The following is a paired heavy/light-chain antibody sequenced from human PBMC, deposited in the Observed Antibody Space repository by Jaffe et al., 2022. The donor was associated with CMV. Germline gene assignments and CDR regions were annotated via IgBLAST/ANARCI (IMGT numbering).Light chain of an antibody. CDR3: MQVLQTPVI. Sequence: DIVMTQSPLSLPVTPGEPASISCRSSQSLLHSNGYYFLDWYLQKPGKSPQLLIYLGSNRASGVPDRFSGSGSGTDFTLKISRVEAEDVGVYYCMQVLQTPVIFGQGTRLEIK. CDR1: QSLLHSNGYYF. J-gene: IGKJ5*01. CDR2: LGS. V-gene: IGKV2-28*01.
Heavy chain of an antibody. CDR1: GFIFSDYD. Sequence: EVQLVESGGGLVQPGGSLKLSCAASGFIFSDYDVHWVRQASGKGLEWVGRIRDNTGIYATAYTASVKGRFTISRDDSKSMAFLYMISLKTEDTAVYYCIRRVSDASNSFDLWGRGTLVTVSS. V-gene: IGHV3-73*01. CDR3: IRRVSDASNSFDL. J-gene: IGHJ5*02. D-gene: IGHD3-16*01. CDR2: IRDNTGIYAT.